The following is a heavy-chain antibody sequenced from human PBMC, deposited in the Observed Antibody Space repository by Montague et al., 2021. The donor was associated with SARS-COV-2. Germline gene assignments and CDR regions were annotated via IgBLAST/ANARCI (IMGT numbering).Heavy chain of an antibody. Sequence: SETLSLTCTVSGGSIRTSSYYWGWIRQPPGKGLDWLGSIYYSGSTYYNPSLKSRVTISVDTSKNQFSLKLSSVTAADTAVYYCAMRGGALDAFDIWGQGTMVIVSS. J-gene: IGHJ3*02. V-gene: IGHV4-39*01. D-gene: IGHD4-17*01. CDR3: AMRGGALDAFDI. CDR2: IYYSGST. CDR1: GGSIRTSSYY.